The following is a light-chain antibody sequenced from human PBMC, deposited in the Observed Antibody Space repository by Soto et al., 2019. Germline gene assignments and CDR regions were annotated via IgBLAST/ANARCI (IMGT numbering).Light chain of an antibody. CDR2: GVS. CDR1: SSDVGGYNY. J-gene: IGLJ3*02. V-gene: IGLV2-14*01. CDR3: SSYTSSSPLRV. Sequence: QSALTQPASVSGSPGQSITISCTGTSSDVGGYNYVSWYQQHPGKAPKLIIYGVSNRPSGISNRFSGSKSDNTASLTISGLQTEDEADYYCSSYTSSSPLRVSGGGTKLTVL.